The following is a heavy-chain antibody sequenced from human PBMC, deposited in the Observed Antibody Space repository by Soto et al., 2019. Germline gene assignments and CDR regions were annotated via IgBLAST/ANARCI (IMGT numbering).Heavy chain of an antibody. D-gene: IGHD1-26*01. CDR1: GYTLTGYY. CDR3: ARGRIVGATVWFDP. Sequence: ASVKVSCKASGYTLTGYYMHWVRQAPGQGLEWMGWINPNSGGTNYAQKFQGWVTMTRDTSISTAYMELSRLRSDDTAVYYCARGRIVGATVWFDPWGQGTLVTVSS. CDR2: INPNSGGT. J-gene: IGHJ5*02. V-gene: IGHV1-2*04.